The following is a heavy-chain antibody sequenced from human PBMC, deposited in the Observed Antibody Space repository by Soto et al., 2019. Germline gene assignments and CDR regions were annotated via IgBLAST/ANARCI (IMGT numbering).Heavy chain of an antibody. CDR3: ARDRDDYGSGNYYNRIDF. CDR2: IIPLFGTP. D-gene: IGHD3-10*01. CDR1: GGIFSTYA. Sequence: QVQLVQSGAEVKKPGSSVKVSCKASGGIFSTYAIXWLRXAXGXGXXXXXGIIPLFGTPNYAQRFQGRVTITADESTSTAYMELSRLRSEDTAVYYCARDRDDYGSGNYYNRIDFWGQGTLVTVSS. J-gene: IGHJ4*02. V-gene: IGHV1-69*01.